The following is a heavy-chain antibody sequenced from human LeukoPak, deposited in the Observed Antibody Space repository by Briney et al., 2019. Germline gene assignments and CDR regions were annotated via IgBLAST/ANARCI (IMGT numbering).Heavy chain of an antibody. J-gene: IGHJ4*02. D-gene: IGHD6-6*01. Sequence: PSETLSLTCTVSGGSTSSYYWSWIRQPPGKGLEWIGYIYYSGSTNYNPSLKSRVTISVDTSKNQFSLKLSSVTAADMAVYYCARRKGSSPYYFDYWGQGTLVTVSS. CDR2: IYYSGST. CDR3: ARRKGSSPYYFDY. V-gene: IGHV4-59*01. CDR1: GGSTSSYY.